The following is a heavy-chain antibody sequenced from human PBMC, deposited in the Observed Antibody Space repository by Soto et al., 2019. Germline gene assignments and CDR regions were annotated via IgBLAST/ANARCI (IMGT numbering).Heavy chain of an antibody. CDR1: GDSVSFYY. V-gene: IGHV4-59*02. J-gene: IGHJ6*03. Sequence: SETLSLTCTVSGDSVSFYYWSWIRQPPGKGLEWIGYVYYSGDTNYNPSHKSRVTISVDTSKNQFSLKLSSVTAADTAVYYCARARGYDFWSGYSSYYYYYMDVWGKGTTVTVSS. D-gene: IGHD3-3*01. CDR2: VYYSGDT. CDR3: ARARGYDFWSGYSSYYYYYMDV.